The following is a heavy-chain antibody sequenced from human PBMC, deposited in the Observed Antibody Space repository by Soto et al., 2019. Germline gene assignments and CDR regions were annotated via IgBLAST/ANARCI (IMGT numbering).Heavy chain of an antibody. CDR1: GFPFSSYA. Sequence: GGSLRLSCAASGFPFSSYAMNWVRQTPDKGLEWLSYISDSGSTIHYADSVKGRFTISRDNAKNSLYLQMNSLRADDTAVYYCTRDGAWGQGTLVTVSS. CDR3: TRDGA. J-gene: IGHJ5*02. CDR2: ISDSGSTI. V-gene: IGHV3-48*01.